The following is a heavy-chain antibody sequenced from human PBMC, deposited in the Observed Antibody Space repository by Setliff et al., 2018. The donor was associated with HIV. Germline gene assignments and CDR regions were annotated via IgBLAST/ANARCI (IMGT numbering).Heavy chain of an antibody. CDR3: ARAGYGGGHDAFDI. CDR1: GGSFSGYY. V-gene: IGHV4-34*01. CDR2: INHSGST. J-gene: IGHJ3*02. D-gene: IGHD2-21*01. Sequence: LSLTCAVYGGSFSGYYWSWIRQSPGKGLEWIGEINHSGSTNYNPSLKSRVTISVDTSKNQFSLKLTSVTAADTAVYFCARAGYGGGHDAFDIWGQGPMVTVSS.